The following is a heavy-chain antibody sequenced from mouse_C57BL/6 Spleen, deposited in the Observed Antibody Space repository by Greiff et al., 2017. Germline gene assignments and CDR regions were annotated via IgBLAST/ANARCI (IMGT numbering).Heavy chain of an antibody. V-gene: IGHV1-22*01. CDR3: ARGSGTGPFAY. Sequence: EVQLQESGPELVKPGASVKMSCKASGYTFTDYNMHWVKQSHGKSLEWIGYINPNNGGTSYNQKFKGKATLTVNKSSSTAYMELRSLTSEDSAVYYCARGSGTGPFAYWGQGTLVTVSA. J-gene: IGHJ3*01. CDR2: INPNNGGT. CDR1: GYTFTDYN. D-gene: IGHD4-1*01.